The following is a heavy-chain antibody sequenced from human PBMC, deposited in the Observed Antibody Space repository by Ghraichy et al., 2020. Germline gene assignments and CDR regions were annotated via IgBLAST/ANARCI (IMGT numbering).Heavy chain of an antibody. CDR2: ISSSSSTI. J-gene: IGHJ6*02. V-gene: IGHV3-48*02. Sequence: GESLNISCAASGFTFSSYSMNWVRQAPGKGLEWVSYISSSSSTIYYADSVKGRFTISRDNAKNSLYLQMNSLRDEDTAVYYCARVRTYSSGWYGDYYYAMDVWGQGTTVTVSS. CDR1: GFTFSSYS. D-gene: IGHD6-19*01. CDR3: ARVRTYSSGWYGDYYYAMDV.